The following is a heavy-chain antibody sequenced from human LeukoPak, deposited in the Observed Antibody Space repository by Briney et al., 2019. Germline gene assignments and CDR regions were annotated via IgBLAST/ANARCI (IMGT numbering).Heavy chain of an antibody. Sequence: GGSLRLSCAASGFTFSDYYMSWIRQAPGKGLEWVSCISSSSSYTNYADSVKGRFTISRDNAKNSLYLQMNSLRAEDTAVYYCARVRSRGVIIDWGQGTLVTVSS. CDR1: GFTFSDYY. CDR2: ISSSSSYT. CDR3: ARVRSRGVIID. J-gene: IGHJ4*02. D-gene: IGHD3-10*01. V-gene: IGHV3-11*06.